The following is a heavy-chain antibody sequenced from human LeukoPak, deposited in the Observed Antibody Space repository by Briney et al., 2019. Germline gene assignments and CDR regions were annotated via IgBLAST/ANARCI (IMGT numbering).Heavy chain of an antibody. J-gene: IGHJ3*02. CDR1: GYTFTGYY. CDR2: INPNSGGT. V-gene: IGHV1-2*06. CDR3: ARPRSMVRGGKNDAFDI. Sequence: ASVKVSCKASGYTFTGYYMHWVRQAPGQGLEWMGRINPNSGGTNYAQKFRGRVTMTRDTSISTAYMELSRLRSDDTAVYYCARPRSMVRGGKNDAFDIWGQGTMVTVSS. D-gene: IGHD3-10*01.